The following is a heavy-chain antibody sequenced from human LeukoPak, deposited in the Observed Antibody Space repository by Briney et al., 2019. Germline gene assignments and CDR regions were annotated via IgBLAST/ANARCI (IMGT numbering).Heavy chain of an antibody. J-gene: IGHJ4*02. V-gene: IGHV4-61*10. Sequence: SETLSLTCTVSGGSISSGSYYWSWIRQPAGKGLEWIGRIYSSGSTNYNPSLKSRGTISVDTSKNQFSLDLSSVTAADTAVYYCASRTGSSSTFHYWGQGTLVTVSS. CDR3: ASRTGSSSTFHY. CDR1: GGSISSGSYY. D-gene: IGHD6-13*01. CDR2: IYSSGST.